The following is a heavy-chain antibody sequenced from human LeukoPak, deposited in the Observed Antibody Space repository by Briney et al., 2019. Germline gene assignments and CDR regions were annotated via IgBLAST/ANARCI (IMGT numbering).Heavy chain of an antibody. CDR2: INHSGST. V-gene: IGHV4-34*01. J-gene: IGHJ4*02. CDR1: GGSFSGYY. D-gene: IGHD4-23*01. CDR3: ARDSPHDYSGNSGY. Sequence: SDTLSLTCAVYGGSFSGYYWSWIRQPPGKGLEWIGEINHSGSTNYNPSLKSRVTISVDTSKNQFSLKLSSVTDADTAVYYCARDSPHDYSGNSGYWGQGTMVTVSS.